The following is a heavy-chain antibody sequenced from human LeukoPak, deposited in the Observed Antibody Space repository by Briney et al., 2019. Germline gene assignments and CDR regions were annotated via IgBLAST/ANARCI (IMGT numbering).Heavy chain of an antibody. CDR1: GYTFTSYG. V-gene: IGHV1-18*01. CDR2: ISAYNGNT. Sequence: ASVKVSCKASGYTFTSYGISWVRQAPGQGLEWMGWISAYNGNTNYAQRLQGRVTMTTDTSTSTAYMGLRSLRSDDTAVYYCARDLVGLVTMVRGVMGGYWGQGTLVTVSS. D-gene: IGHD3-10*01. J-gene: IGHJ4*02. CDR3: ARDLVGLVTMVRGVMGGY.